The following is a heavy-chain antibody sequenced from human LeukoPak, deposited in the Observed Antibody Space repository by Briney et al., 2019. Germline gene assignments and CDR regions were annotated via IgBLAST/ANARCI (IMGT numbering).Heavy chain of an antibody. CDR3: ARQNPKGSDAFDI. CDR1: GGSISSYL. CDR2: IYYTGST. D-gene: IGHD3-10*01. V-gene: IGHV4-59*08. Sequence: SETLSLTCTVSGGSISSYLWSWIRQPPGKGLEWIGYIYYTGSTSYNPSLKSRVTISVDTSKNQLSLKVGSVTAADTAVYYCARQNPKGSDAFDIWGQGTMVTVSS. J-gene: IGHJ3*02.